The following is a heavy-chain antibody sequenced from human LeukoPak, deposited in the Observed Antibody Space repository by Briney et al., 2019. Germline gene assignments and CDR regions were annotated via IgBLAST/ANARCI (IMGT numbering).Heavy chain of an antibody. V-gene: IGHV4-34*01. CDR2: INHSGST. J-gene: IGHJ5*02. CDR1: GGSFSGYY. Sequence: SETLSLTCAVYGGSFSGYYWSWIRQPPGKGLEWIGEINHSGSTNYNPSLKSRVTISVDTSKNQFSLKLSSVTAADTAVYYCATGLYGSGRSPRQPWGQGTLVTVSS. D-gene: IGHD3-10*01. CDR3: ATGLYGSGRSPRQP.